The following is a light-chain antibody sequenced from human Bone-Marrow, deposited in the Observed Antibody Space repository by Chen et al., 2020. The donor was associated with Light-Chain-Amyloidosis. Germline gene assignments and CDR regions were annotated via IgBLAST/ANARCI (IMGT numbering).Light chain of an antibody. Sequence: QSALAQPPSAPGSPGQSVTIPCAGTSSDVGDYKDVSWYQQHPGKAPKLMIYDVSKRPSGVPDRFSGSKSGNTASLTVSGLQAEDEADYYCSSYAGSNNFVFGTGTKVTVL. V-gene: IGLV2-8*01. CDR1: SSDVGDYKD. CDR3: SSYAGSNNFV. J-gene: IGLJ1*01. CDR2: DVS.